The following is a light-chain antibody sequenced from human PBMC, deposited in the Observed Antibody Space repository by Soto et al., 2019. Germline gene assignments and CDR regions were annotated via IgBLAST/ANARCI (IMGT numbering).Light chain of an antibody. CDR2: DAS. CDR3: QQRSNWPLT. V-gene: IGKV3-11*01. CDR1: QSVSSY. Sequence: EIVSTQSPATLSLSPGERATLSCRASQSVSSYLAWYQQKPGQAPRLLIYDASNRATGIPGRFSGSGSGTDFTLTISSLEPEDFAVYFCQQRSNWPLTFGGGTKVDIK. J-gene: IGKJ4*01.